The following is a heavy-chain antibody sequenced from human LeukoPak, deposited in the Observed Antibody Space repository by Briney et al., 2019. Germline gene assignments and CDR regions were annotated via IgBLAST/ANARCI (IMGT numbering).Heavy chain of an antibody. CDR2: IGVSGGST. D-gene: IGHD2-2*01. J-gene: IGHJ4*02. V-gene: IGHV3-23*01. CDR3: AKVKETQYCSSTGCYPNYYFDY. Sequence: GGSLRLSCAASGFIFSSNAISWVRQAPGKGLEWVSTIGVSGGSTYYADSVKGRFTISGDYSKNTLYLQMNSLRTEDTAVYYCAKVKETQYCSSTGCYPNYYFDYWGQGTLVTVSS. CDR1: GFIFSSNA.